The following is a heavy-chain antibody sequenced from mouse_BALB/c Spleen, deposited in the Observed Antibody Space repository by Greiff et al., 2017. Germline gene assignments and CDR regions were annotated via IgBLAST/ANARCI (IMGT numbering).Heavy chain of an antibody. J-gene: IGHJ2*01. CDR2: IDPETGGT. Sequence: QVQLQQSGAELVRPGASVTLSCKASGYTFTDYEMHWVKQTPVHGLEWIGAIDPETGGTAYNQKFKGKATLTADKSSSTAYMELRSLTSEDSAVYYCTRITGDYWGQGTTLTVSS. CDR1: GYTFTDYE. CDR3: TRITGDY. V-gene: IGHV1-15*01. D-gene: IGHD4-1*01.